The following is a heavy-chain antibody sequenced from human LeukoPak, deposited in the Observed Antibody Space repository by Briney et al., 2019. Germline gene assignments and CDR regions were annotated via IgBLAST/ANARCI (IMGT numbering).Heavy chain of an antibody. CDR2: MNPNSGST. D-gene: IGHD5-12*01. V-gene: IGHV1-8*03. Sequence: ASVKVSCEASGYTFTSYDINWVRQATGQGLEWMGWMNPNSGSTGSAQKFQGRVTITGNTYISTAYMELSGLRSEDTAVYYCARGRSTGYPYYFEYWGQGTLVTVSS. CDR3: ARGRSTGYPYYFEY. CDR1: GYTFTSYD. J-gene: IGHJ4*02.